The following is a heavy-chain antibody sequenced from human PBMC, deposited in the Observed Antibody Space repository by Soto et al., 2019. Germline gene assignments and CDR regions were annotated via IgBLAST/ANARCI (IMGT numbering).Heavy chain of an antibody. CDR2: IYSTAST. V-gene: IGHV4-4*07. J-gene: IGHJ4*02. D-gene: IGHD6-13*01. Sequence: SETLSLTCTVSGGSISSYCWSWIRQSAGKGLEWICHIYSTASTLYTRSLQCRVSMAVDTSKRQFSLRRISVTVAPTAVSYCARERGSGSWYYCDYRRQGSMVTAST. CDR3: ARERGSGSWYYCDY. CDR1: GGSISSYC.